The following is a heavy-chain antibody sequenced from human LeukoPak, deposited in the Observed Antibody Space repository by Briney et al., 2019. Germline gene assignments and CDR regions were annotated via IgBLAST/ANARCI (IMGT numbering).Heavy chain of an antibody. J-gene: IGHJ5*02. Sequence: AGGSLRLSCAASGFTVSSNYMSWVRQAPGKGLEWVSVIYTGDKTYYADSVKGRFTISRDDSRNTLYLQMNGLRVEDTAVYYCARGALGLWGQGTLVTVSS. CDR3: ARGALGL. V-gene: IGHV3-53*01. CDR1: GFTVSSNY. CDR2: IYTGDKT. D-gene: IGHD3-16*01.